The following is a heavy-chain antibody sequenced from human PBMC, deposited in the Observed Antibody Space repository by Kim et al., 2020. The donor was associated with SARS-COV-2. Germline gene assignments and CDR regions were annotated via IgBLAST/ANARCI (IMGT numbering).Heavy chain of an antibody. J-gene: IGHJ3*01. CDR3: ARGRFGGETLGPFDV. V-gene: IGHV3-30*01. D-gene: IGHD2-15*01. Sequence: DSVTGRFSISRDDSRNTVNLQMHSLRPEDTALYYCARGRFGGETLGPFDVWGRGTMVIVSS.